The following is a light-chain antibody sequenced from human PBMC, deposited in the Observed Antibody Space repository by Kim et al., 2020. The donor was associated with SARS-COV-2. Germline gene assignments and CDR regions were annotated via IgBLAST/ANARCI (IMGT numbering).Light chain of an antibody. Sequence: SVSPGQTASITCSGDKLGDKYACWYQQKPDQAPVLVIYQDSKRPSGIPERFSGSNSGNTATLTISGTQAMDEADYYCQAWDSSTGVFGGGTQLTVL. V-gene: IGLV3-1*01. CDR3: QAWDSSTGV. J-gene: IGLJ2*01. CDR1: KLGDKY. CDR2: QDS.